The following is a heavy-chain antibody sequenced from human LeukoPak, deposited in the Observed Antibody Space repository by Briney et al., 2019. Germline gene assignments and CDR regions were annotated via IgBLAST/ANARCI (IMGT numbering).Heavy chain of an antibody. CDR3: ARDSTIFGVVIIGIALGY. D-gene: IGHD3-3*01. CDR2: ISGGAGST. J-gene: IGHJ4*02. V-gene: IGHV3-23*01. Sequence: GGSLRLSCAASAITFSTYAMSWVRQAPGKGLECVSVISGGAGSTYYADSVKGRFTISRDNSKNTLYLQMNSLRAEDTAVYYCARDSTIFGVVIIGIALGYWGQGTLVTVSS. CDR1: AITFSTYA.